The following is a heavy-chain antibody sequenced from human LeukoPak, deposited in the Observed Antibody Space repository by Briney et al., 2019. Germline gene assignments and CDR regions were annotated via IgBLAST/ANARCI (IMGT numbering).Heavy chain of an antibody. CDR2: IIPLFGTA. V-gene: IGHV1-69*13. Sequence: ASVKVSCKASGGTFNSYSISWVRQAPGQGVEWMGGIIPLFGTANYAQKFQGRVTITADESTTTASMELSSLRSEDSAVYYCARGDDILTAYLHWGQGTLVTVSS. CDR1: GGTFNSYS. D-gene: IGHD3-9*01. CDR3: ARGDDILTAYLH. J-gene: IGHJ4*02.